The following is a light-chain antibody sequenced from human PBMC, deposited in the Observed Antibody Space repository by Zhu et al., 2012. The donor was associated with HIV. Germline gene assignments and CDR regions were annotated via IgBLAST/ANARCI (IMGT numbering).Light chain of an antibody. V-gene: IGKV3-20*01. Sequence: IVLTQSPATLSLSPGERATLSCRASQSVGSKLGWYQQRPGQAPRLLIYAASTRATGIPDRFSGSGSGTDFSLTISRLEPEDSAMYYCQQYGRSSPMTFGQGTRLEIK. CDR2: AAS. CDR3: QQYGRSSPMT. CDR1: QSVGSK. J-gene: IGKJ5*01.